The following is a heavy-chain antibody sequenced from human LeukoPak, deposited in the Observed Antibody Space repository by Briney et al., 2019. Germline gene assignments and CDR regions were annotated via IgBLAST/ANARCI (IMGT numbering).Heavy chain of an antibody. J-gene: IGHJ6*03. Sequence: PGGSLRLSCAASGFTFDDYGMSWVRQAPGKGLEWVSGINWNGGSTGYADSVKGRFTISRDNAKNTLYLQMNSLRAEDTAVYYCAKQQWLRLGIYYYYMDVWGKGTTVTVSS. CDR2: INWNGGST. V-gene: IGHV3-20*04. D-gene: IGHD5-12*01. CDR3: AKQQWLRLGIYYYYMDV. CDR1: GFTFDDYG.